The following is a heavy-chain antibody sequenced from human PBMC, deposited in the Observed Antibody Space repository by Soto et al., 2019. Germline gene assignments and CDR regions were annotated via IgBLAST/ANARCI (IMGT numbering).Heavy chain of an antibody. D-gene: IGHD3-3*01. Sequence: EVQLVESGGGLVQPGGSLRLSCAASGFTFSSYWMHWGRQAPGKGLVWVSRINSDGSSTSYADSVKGRFTISRDNAKNTLYLQMNSLRAEDTAVYYCAIDTPPPWSGDPFDPWGQGTLVTVSS. J-gene: IGHJ5*02. CDR3: AIDTPPPWSGDPFDP. V-gene: IGHV3-74*01. CDR1: GFTFSSYW. CDR2: INSDGSST.